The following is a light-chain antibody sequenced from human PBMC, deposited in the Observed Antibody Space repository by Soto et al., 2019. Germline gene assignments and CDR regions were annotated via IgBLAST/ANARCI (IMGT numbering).Light chain of an antibody. J-gene: IGKJ1*01. V-gene: IGKV3-15*01. CDR1: QSVSSN. CDR3: QQDNLWPTWT. Sequence: ETVMTQSPATLSVSPGERATLSCRASQSVSSNLAWYQQKPGQAPRLLMYGASTRATGIPARFSCSGSGTEFTLTISSLQSEDFAIYFCQQDNLWPTWTFGQGTKVEIK. CDR2: GAS.